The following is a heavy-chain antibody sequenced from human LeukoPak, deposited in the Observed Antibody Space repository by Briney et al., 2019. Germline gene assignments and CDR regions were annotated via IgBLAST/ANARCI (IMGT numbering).Heavy chain of an antibody. J-gene: IGHJ4*02. CDR2: ISLTGRT. V-gene: IGHV4-4*02. D-gene: IGHD1-26*01. CDR1: GFIFTNYAM. Sequence: GSLRLSCAASGFIFTNYAMSWVRQAPGKGLEWIGEISLTGRTNYNPSLIGRVIMSLDESRNQLSLTLTSVTAADTAMYYCTRESGPYCPFGYWGQGTLVVVPS. CDR3: TRESGPYCPFGY.